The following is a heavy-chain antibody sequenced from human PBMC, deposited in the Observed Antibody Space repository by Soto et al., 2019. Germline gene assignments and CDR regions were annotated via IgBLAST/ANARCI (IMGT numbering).Heavy chain of an antibody. CDR2: IVVGSGNT. CDR1: GYTFIGYY. CDR3: AADGGVVPAAIGDYYYYYGMDV. Sequence: SVKVSCKASGYTFIGYYIHWVRQARGQRLEWIGWIVVGSGNTNYAQKFQERVTITRDMSTSTAYMELSSLRSEDTAVYYCAADGGVVPAAIGDYYYYYGMDVWGQGTTATVSS. D-gene: IGHD2-2*02. J-gene: IGHJ6*02. V-gene: IGHV1-58*02.